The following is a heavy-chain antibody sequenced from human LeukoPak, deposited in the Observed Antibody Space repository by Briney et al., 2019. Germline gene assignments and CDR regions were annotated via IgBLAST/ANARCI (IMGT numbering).Heavy chain of an antibody. CDR3: ARGIVLMVYATFDY. D-gene: IGHD2-8*01. CDR1: GFTFSSYW. Sequence: GSLRLSCAASGFTFSSYWMSWVRQPPGKGLEWIGEINHSGSTNYNPSLKSRVTISVDTSKNQFSLKLNSVTAADTAVYYCARGIVLMVYATFDYWGQGTLVTVSS. V-gene: IGHV4-34*01. CDR2: INHSGST. J-gene: IGHJ4*02.